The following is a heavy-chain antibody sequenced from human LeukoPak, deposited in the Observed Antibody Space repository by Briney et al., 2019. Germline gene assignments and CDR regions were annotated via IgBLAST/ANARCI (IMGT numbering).Heavy chain of an antibody. D-gene: IGHD2-2*01. CDR3: ARDRGSTRRYYYYGLDV. V-gene: IGHV4-4*07. J-gene: IGHJ6*02. Sequence: SETLSLTCTVSGGSISSYYWSWIRQPAGKGLVWIGRIYTSGSTNYNPSLKSRVTMSVDTSKNQFSLKLSSVTAADTAVYYCARDRGSTRRYYYYGLDVWGQGTSVTVSS. CDR1: GGSISSYY. CDR2: IYTSGST.